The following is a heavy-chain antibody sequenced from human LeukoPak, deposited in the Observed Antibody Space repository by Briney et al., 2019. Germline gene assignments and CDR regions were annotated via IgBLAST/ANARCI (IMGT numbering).Heavy chain of an antibody. CDR1: GASVNRGYYH. D-gene: IGHD3-10*01. CDR2: IYATGTTST. CDR3: ARAGVTMVRGVIRWFDP. J-gene: IGHJ5*02. Sequence: SETLSLTCSVTGASVNRGYYHWSWIRQPPGKALEWIGDIYATGTTSTRFNPSLMSRATISVDTSQNQFSLTLNSVTAADTAVYYCARAGVTMVRGVIRWFDPWGQGTLVTVSS. V-gene: IGHV4-61*01.